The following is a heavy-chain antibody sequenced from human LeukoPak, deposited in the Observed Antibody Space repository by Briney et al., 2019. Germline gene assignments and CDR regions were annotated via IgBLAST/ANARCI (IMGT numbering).Heavy chain of an antibody. CDR1: GYIFTKYV. CDR3: ARDDCGDTCYPGGY. D-gene: IGHD2-21*01. Sequence: ASVKVSCKASGYIFTKYVVHWVRQAPGQRPEWMGWIKAGNGDTKYSQNFRDRLTITRDTFASTVYMELSSLTSEDTALYYCARDDCGDTCYPGGYWGQGTLVTVSS. CDR2: IKAGNGDT. V-gene: IGHV1-3*01. J-gene: IGHJ4*02.